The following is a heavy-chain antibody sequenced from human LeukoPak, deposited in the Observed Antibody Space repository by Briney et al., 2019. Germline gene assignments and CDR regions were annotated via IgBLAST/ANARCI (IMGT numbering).Heavy chain of an antibody. V-gene: IGHV3-48*03. CDR2: ISSSGNAI. CDR3: ARAGGWGYSSSSGYYFDY. Sequence: GGSLRLSCAASGFPFSSYEMNWVRQAPGKGLEWVSYISSSGNAIYYADSVKGRFTISRDNAKNSLYLQMNSLRAEDTAVYYCARAGGWGYSSSSGYYFDYWGQGTLVTVSS. D-gene: IGHD6-6*01. J-gene: IGHJ4*02. CDR1: GFPFSSYE.